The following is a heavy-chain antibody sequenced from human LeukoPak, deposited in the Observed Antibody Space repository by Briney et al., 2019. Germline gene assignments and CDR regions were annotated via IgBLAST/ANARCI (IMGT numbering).Heavy chain of an antibody. V-gene: IGHV1-2*02. CDR3: ARDHGAPAAPDY. CDR2: IHPNSGAT. D-gene: IGHD2-2*01. J-gene: IGHJ4*02. CDR1: GYTFTGYY. Sequence: ASVKVSCKASGYTFTGYYMHWVRQAPGQGPEWMGWIHPNSGATNYAQKLQGRVTMTRDTSISTAYMELTSLRSDDTAVYYCARDHGAPAAPDYWGRGTLVTVSS.